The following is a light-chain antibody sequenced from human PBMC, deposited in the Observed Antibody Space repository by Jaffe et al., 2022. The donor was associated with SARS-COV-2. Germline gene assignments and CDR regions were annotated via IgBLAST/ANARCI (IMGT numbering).Light chain of an antibody. CDR1: QSVSSN. V-gene: IGKV3-15*01. CDR3: QQYNNWPIT. Sequence: EIVMTQSPATLSVSPGERVTLSCRASQSVSSNLAWYQQKPGQAPRLLIHGASTRATVIPARFSGSGSGTEFTLTISSLQSEDFAVYYCQQYNNWPITFGQGTRLEIK. J-gene: IGKJ5*01. CDR2: GAS.